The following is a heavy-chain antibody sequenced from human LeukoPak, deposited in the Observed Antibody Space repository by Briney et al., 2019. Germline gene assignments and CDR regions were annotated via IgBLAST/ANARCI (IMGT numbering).Heavy chain of an antibody. Sequence: GGSLRLSCAASGFTFSSYSMNWVRQAPGKGLEWVSSISSSSSYIYYADSVKGRCTISRDNAKNSLYLQMNSLRAEDTAVYYCARADTAMVFDYWGQGTLVTVSS. CDR2: ISSSSSYI. V-gene: IGHV3-21*01. CDR1: GFTFSSYS. D-gene: IGHD5-18*01. J-gene: IGHJ4*02. CDR3: ARADTAMVFDY.